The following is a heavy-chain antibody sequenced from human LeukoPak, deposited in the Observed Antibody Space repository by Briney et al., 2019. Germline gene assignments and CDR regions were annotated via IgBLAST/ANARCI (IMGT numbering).Heavy chain of an antibody. CDR1: GFTFSSYA. D-gene: IGHD2-15*01. CDR2: ISGSGGST. CDR3: AKGGRYCSGGSCYLSF. V-gene: IGHV3-23*01. Sequence: GGSLRLSCAASGFTFSSYAMSWVRQAPGKGLEWVSAISGSGGSTYYADSVKGRFTISRDNSKNTLYLQMNSLRAEDTAVYYCAKGGRYCSGGSCYLSFWGQGTLVTVPS. J-gene: IGHJ4*02.